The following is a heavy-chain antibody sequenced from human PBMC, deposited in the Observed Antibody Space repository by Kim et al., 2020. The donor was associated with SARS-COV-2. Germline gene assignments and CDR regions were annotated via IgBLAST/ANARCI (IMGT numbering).Heavy chain of an antibody. CDR3: AKEAYYYGSGSSYFDY. J-gene: IGHJ4*01. D-gene: IGHD3-10*01. CDR1: GFTFSSYG. Sequence: GGSLRLSCAASGFTFSSYGMHWVRQAPGKGLEWVAVISYDGSNKYYADSVKGRFTISRDNSKNTLYLQMNSLRAEDTAVYYCAKEAYYYGSGSSYFDYWG. V-gene: IGHV3-30*18. CDR2: ISYDGSNK.